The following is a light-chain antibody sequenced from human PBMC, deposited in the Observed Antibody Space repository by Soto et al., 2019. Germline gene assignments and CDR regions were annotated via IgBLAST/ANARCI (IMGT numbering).Light chain of an antibody. CDR2: KAS. Sequence: DFQMTQSPSTLSASAGDRVTITCRASHSISSWLAWYQQKPGKAPKLLIYKASTLESGVPSRFSVSGSGTEFTLTISSLQPDDFATYYCQQYNSYSITFGPGTKVDIK. V-gene: IGKV1-5*03. J-gene: IGKJ3*01. CDR3: QQYNSYSIT. CDR1: HSISSW.